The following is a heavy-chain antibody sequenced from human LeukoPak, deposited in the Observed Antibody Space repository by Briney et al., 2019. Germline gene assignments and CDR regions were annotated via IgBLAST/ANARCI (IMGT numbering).Heavy chain of an antibody. CDR2: MNPNSGNT. Sequence: ASVKVSCKASGYTFTTYDINWVRHATGQGLGWMAWMNPNSGNTGYAQKFQGRVTMTRNTSISTAYMELSSLRSEDTAVYYCARVAGNCGGDCYRLVYWGQGTLVTVAS. D-gene: IGHD2-21*01. J-gene: IGHJ4*02. CDR3: ARVAGNCGGDCYRLVY. V-gene: IGHV1-8*01. CDR1: GYTFTTYD.